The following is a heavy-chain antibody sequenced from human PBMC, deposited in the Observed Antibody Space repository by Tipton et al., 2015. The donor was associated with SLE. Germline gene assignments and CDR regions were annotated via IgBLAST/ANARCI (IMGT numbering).Heavy chain of an antibody. J-gene: IGHJ3*01. CDR3: ARGVAHYFDSGSFDV. CDR2: VYYSGST. CDR1: GGSISTYF. V-gene: IGHV4-59*01. D-gene: IGHD3-10*01. Sequence: TLSLTCTISGGSISTYFWSWIRQPPGKGLEWIGYVYYSGSTHYNPSLTSRVSMSVDTSKNQFSLKLTSVTAADTAVYFCARGVAHYFDSGSFDVWGQGTLVTVSS.